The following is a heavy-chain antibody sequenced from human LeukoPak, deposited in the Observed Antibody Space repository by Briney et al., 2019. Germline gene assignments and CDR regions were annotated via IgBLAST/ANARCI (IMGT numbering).Heavy chain of an antibody. CDR2: LYYSGST. CDR3: ASDSGSYCAFDV. CDR1: GGSISSYY. Sequence: SETLSLTCTVSGGSISSYYWSWIRQPPGKGLEWIGYLYYSGSTNYNPSLKSRVTISVDTSKNQFSLKLSSVTAADTAVYYCASDSGSYCAFDVWGQGTMVTVSS. J-gene: IGHJ3*01. D-gene: IGHD1-26*01. V-gene: IGHV4-59*01.